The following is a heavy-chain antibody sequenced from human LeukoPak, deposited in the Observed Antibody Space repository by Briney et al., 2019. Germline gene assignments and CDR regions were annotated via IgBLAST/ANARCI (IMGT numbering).Heavy chain of an antibody. CDR3: ARTDGSGSPGPSFDY. CDR1: GGSFSGYY. V-gene: IGHV4-34*01. J-gene: IGHJ4*02. Sequence: SETLSLTCAVYGGSFSGYYWSWIRQPPGKGLEWIGEINHSGSTNYNPSLKSRVTISVDTSKNQFSLKLSSVTAADTAVYYCARTDGSGSPGPSFDYWGQGTLVTVSS. CDR2: INHSGST. D-gene: IGHD3-10*01.